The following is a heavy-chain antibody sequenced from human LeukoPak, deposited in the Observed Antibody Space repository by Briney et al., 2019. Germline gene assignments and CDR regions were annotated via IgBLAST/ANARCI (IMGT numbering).Heavy chain of an antibody. J-gene: IGHJ4*02. CDR3: ARVSGNTGYYDY. D-gene: IGHD1/OR15-1a*01. Sequence: SETLSLTCTVSTYPIRSSYYWGWIRQPPGKGLEWIGNIYHSGSTYYNPSLKGRVTISVDASRNQFSLRLSSVTAADTAVYYCARVSGNTGYYDYWGQGTLVTVSS. V-gene: IGHV4-38-2*02. CDR2: IYHSGST. CDR1: TYPIRSSYY.